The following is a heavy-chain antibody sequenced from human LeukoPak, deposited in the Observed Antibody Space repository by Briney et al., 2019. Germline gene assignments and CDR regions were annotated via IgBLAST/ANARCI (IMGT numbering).Heavy chain of an antibody. Sequence: GGSLRLSCAASGFPFSSSWMSWVRQAPGKGLEWVAHIKQDGSEKYYVDSVKGRFTISRDNAKNSLYLQMNSLRAEDTAVYYCARDSDFDFWGQGTLVTVSS. CDR2: IKQDGSEK. V-gene: IGHV3-7*05. J-gene: IGHJ4*02. CDR3: ARDSDFDF. CDR1: GFPFSSSW.